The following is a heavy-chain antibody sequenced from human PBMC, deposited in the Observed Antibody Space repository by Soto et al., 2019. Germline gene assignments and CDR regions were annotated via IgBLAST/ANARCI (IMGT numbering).Heavy chain of an antibody. D-gene: IGHD2-15*01. V-gene: IGHV3-23*01. CDR1: GFIFGNYM. Sequence: EVQLLESGGGLVQPGESLRLSCAFSGFIFGNYMMTWVRQAPGKGLEWVSTIRDGGESTYYADSVKGRFTICRDNSKNTLYLQMDSLGVEDTAVYYCAPHVHCSGGSCHYDAFDIRGQGTMVTVSS. J-gene: IGHJ3*02. CDR2: IRDGGEST. CDR3: APHVHCSGGSCHYDAFDI.